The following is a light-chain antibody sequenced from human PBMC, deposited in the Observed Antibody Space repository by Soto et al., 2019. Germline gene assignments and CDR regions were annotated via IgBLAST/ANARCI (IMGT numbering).Light chain of an antibody. Sequence: EIVLTQSPATLSLSPGERATLSCRSSQSVSSYLAWYQQKPGQAPRLLINDASNRDTGIPARFSGSGSGTDFTLTISSLEPEDFAVYYCQQRSNWPPKLTFGGGTKVDIK. J-gene: IGKJ4*01. V-gene: IGKV3-11*01. CDR3: QQRSNWPPKLT. CDR2: DAS. CDR1: QSVSSY.